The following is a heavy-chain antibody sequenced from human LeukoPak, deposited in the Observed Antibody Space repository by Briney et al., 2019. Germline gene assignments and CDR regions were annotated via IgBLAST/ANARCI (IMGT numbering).Heavy chain of an antibody. J-gene: IGHJ4*02. CDR2: IYYSGST. CDR1: GGSISSYY. Sequence: SETLSLTRTVSGGSISSYYWSWIRQHPGKGLEWIGYIYYSGSTYYNPSLKSRVTISVDTSKNQFSLKLSSVTAADTAVYYCARAKIVVVQLDYWGQGTLVTVSS. CDR3: ARAKIVVVQLDY. D-gene: IGHD3-22*01. V-gene: IGHV4-59*06.